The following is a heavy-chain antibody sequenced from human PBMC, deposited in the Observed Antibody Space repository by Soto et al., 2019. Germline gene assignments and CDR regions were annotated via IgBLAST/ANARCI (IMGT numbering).Heavy chain of an antibody. J-gene: IGHJ4*02. D-gene: IGHD3-16*01. V-gene: IGHV4-59*01. CDR3: ARGWGSKWYYFDS. CDR1: GVSSTSFY. CDR2: IFDNGDV. Sequence: QVRLQESGPGLVRPSETLSLTCTVSGVSSTSFYWSWIRQSPGKGLEWMGYIFDNGDVKYNPSLMSRLTMSIDMSKNEFSLRLKSVTAADTAMYYCARGWGSKWYYFDSWGEGTLVTVSS.